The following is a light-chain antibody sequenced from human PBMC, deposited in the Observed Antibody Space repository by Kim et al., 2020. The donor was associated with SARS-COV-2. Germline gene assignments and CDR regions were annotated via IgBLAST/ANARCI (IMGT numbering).Light chain of an antibody. CDR3: QQYDNLPLT. CDR1: QDIFNY. Sequence: IQMTQSPSSLSASVGDRVTITCQASQDIFNYLHWYQQKPGKAPKLLIYDASNLETGVPSRFSGSGSGTDFTFTISSLQPEDIATYYCQQYDNLPLTFGPGTKVDIK. V-gene: IGKV1-33*01. J-gene: IGKJ3*01. CDR2: DAS.